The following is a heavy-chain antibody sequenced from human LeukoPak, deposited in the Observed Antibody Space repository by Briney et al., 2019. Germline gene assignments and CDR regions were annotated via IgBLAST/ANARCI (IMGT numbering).Heavy chain of an antibody. CDR2: ISVSTTMI. CDR1: GFTFSSYS. D-gene: IGHD1-26*01. Sequence: GGSLRLSCAASGFTFSSYSMNWVRQAPGKGLEWVSYISVSTTMIYYADSVKGRFTISRDNAKNSLYLQMNSLRAEDTAVYYCAREDGSSYYFDYWGQGTLVTVSS. J-gene: IGHJ4*02. CDR3: AREDGSSYYFDY. V-gene: IGHV3-48*04.